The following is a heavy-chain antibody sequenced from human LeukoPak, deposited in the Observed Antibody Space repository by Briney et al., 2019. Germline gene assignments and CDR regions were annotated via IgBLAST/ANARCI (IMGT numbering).Heavy chain of an antibody. CDR3: ARSRGFGDFGVVINISWFDP. V-gene: IGHV1-69*05. Sequence: GASVKVSCKASGGTFTSYAISWVRQAPGQGLEWMGGIIPIFGTTNYAQKFQGRVTITTDESTSTAYMELSSLRFEDTAVYYCARSRGFGDFGVVINISWFDPWGQGTLVTVSS. J-gene: IGHJ5*02. CDR1: GGTFTSYA. D-gene: IGHD3-3*01. CDR2: IIPIFGTT.